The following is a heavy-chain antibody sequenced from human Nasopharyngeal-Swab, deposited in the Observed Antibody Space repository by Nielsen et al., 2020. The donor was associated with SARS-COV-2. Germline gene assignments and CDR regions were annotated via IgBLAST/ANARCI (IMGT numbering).Heavy chain of an antibody. CDR1: GFIFSDHY. CDR2: TRNKANGYTT. Sequence: SLKISCAASGFIFSDHYMDWVRQAPGKGLEWVGRTRNKANGYTTDYAASVKGRFTISRDDSKNSLYLQMNSLKTEDTAVYYCASENSGWYLSFWGQGTLVTVSS. J-gene: IGHJ4*02. V-gene: IGHV3-72*01. CDR3: ASENSGWYLSF. D-gene: IGHD6-19*01.